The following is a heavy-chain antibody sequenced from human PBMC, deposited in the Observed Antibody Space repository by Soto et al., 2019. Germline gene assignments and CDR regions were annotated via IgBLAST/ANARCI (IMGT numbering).Heavy chain of an antibody. J-gene: IGHJ4*02. D-gene: IGHD3-22*01. Sequence: GGSLRLSCAASGFTFSTYWMHWVRQAPGKGLVWVSRINSDESTTSYADSEKGRFTISRDNAKNTLYLHVNSLRAEDTAVYYCARGANRAYYYVSLDHCGQGTLVTVSS. V-gene: IGHV3-74*01. CDR1: GFTFSTYW. CDR3: ARGANRAYYYVSLDH. CDR2: INSDESTT.